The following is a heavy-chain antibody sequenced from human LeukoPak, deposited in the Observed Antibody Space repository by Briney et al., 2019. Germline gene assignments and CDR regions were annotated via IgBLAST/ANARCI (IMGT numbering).Heavy chain of an antibody. CDR1: GFTFSSYE. CDR2: ISSSSSTI. CDR3: ARDFRGSYKNDAFDI. J-gene: IGHJ3*02. V-gene: IGHV3-48*01. Sequence: PGGSLRLSCAASGFTFSSYEMNWVRQAPGKGLEWVSYISSSSSTIYYADSVKGRFTISRDNAKNSLYLQMNSLRAEDTAVYYCARDFRGSYKNDAFDIWGQGTMVTVSS. D-gene: IGHD1-26*01.